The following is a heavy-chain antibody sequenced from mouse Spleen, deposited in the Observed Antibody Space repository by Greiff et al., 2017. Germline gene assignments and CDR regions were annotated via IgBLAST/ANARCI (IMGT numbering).Heavy chain of an antibody. CDR3: ARDIGGGAY. D-gene: IGHD2-14*01. CDR1: GFSLTSYG. V-gene: IGHV2-9*02. J-gene: IGHJ3*01. Sequence: VKLMESGPGLVAPSQSLSITCTVSGFSLTSYGVHWVRQPPGKGLEWLGVIWAGGSTNYNSALMSRLSISKDNSKSQVFLKMNSLQTDDTAMYYCARDIGGGAYWGQGTLVTVSA. CDR2: IWAGGST.